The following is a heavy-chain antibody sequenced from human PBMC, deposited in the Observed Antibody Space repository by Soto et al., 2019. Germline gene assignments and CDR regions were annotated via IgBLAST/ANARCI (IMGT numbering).Heavy chain of an antibody. CDR3: AREPYDDILTGYYGSRFDP. J-gene: IGHJ5*02. V-gene: IGHV1-69*13. CDR1: GGTFSSYA. CDR2: MIPIFGTA. D-gene: IGHD3-9*01. Sequence: SVKVSCKASGGTFSSYAISWVRQAPGQGLEWMGGMIPIFGTASYAQKLHGRVTIPADESTSTAYMELSSLRSEDTVVYYCAREPYDDILTGYYGSRFDPWGQGTLVTVSS.